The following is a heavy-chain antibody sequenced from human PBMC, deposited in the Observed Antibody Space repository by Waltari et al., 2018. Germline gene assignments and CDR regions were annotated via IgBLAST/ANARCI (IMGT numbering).Heavy chain of an antibody. CDR2: IKSQKDGATT. CDR1: GFRFTPAW. V-gene: IGHV3-15*01. D-gene: IGHD7-27*01. Sequence: EVQMVESGGGSMKPGDSLSLSCVASGFRFTPAWLTCVRQAPGKGLEWVGRIKSQKDGATTDFAASVRGRFAISRDYSQNMVFLQMNSLRTEDTVVYYCTTLDAPWGGWGHGTLVTVSS. J-gene: IGHJ4*01. CDR3: TTLDAPWGG.